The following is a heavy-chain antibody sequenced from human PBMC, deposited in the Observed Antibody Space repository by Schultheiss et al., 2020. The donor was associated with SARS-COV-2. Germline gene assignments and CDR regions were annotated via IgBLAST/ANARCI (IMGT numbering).Heavy chain of an antibody. CDR2: INHSGTT. J-gene: IGHJ1*01. CDR3: ARDGGIAGYH. CDR1: GGPFSGAY. V-gene: IGHV4-34*01. Sequence: SQTLSLTCAVYGGPFSGAYWSWIRQPPGKGLQWIGEINHSGTTNYNPSLKSRVTISVDTSSYHFSLKLSSVTAADTAVYYCARDGGIAGYHWGQGTLVTVSS. D-gene: IGHD6-13*01.